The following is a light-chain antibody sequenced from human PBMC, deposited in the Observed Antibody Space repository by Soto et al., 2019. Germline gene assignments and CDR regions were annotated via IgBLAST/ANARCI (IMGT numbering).Light chain of an antibody. J-gene: IGKJ3*01. CDR3: QQLNSFLPFT. CDR2: GAS. V-gene: IGKV1-9*01. CDR1: QGISNY. Sequence: DIQLTQSPSFLSASVGDRVTITCRASQGISNYLAWYQQKPGKAPNLLIYGASTLQSGVPSRFSGSGSGTEFTLTISSLQTEDFATYYCQQLNSFLPFTFGPGTKVDIQ.